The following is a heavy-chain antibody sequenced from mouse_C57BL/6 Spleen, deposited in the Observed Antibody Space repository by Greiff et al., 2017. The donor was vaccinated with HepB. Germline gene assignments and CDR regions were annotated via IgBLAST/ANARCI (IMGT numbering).Heavy chain of an antibody. CDR3: ARGDDSNQAWFAY. D-gene: IGHD2-5*01. J-gene: IGHJ3*01. Sequence: EVQLVESGGGLVKPGGSLKLSCAASGFTFSDYGMHWVRQAPEKGLEWVAYISRGSSTIYYADTVKGRFTISRDNAKNTLFLQMTSLRSEDTAMYYCARGDDSNQAWFAYWGQGTLVTVSA. V-gene: IGHV5-17*01. CDR2: ISRGSSTI. CDR1: GFTFSDYG.